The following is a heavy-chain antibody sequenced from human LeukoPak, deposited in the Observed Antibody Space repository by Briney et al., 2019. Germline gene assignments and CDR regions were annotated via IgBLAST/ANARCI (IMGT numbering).Heavy chain of an antibody. CDR3: GGDCFPPSYGVDV. CDR2: ISYDGSNK. V-gene: IGHV3-30-3*01. CDR1: GFTFSSYA. D-gene: IGHD2-21*02. J-gene: IGHJ6*02. Sequence: PGGSLRLPCAASGFTFSSYAMHWVRQAPGKGLEWVALISYDGSNKYYPDSVKGRFTISRDKSKNTLYLQMNSLRAEDTAVYYCGGDCFPPSYGVDVWGQGTTVTVSS.